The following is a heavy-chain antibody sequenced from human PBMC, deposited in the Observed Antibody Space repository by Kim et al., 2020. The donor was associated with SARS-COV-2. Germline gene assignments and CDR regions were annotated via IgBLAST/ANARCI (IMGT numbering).Heavy chain of an antibody. D-gene: IGHD2-2*02. CDR2: IYYSGST. CDR3: ARLGDQPLLYSVPDYYYYYGMDV. J-gene: IGHJ6*02. V-gene: IGHV4-59*01. Sequence: SETLSLTCTVSGGSISSYYWSWIRQPPGKGLEWIGYIYYSGSTNYNPSLKSRVTISVDTSKNQFSLKLSSVTAADTAVYYCARLGDQPLLYSVPDYYYYYGMDVWGQGTTVTVSS. CDR1: GGSISSYY.